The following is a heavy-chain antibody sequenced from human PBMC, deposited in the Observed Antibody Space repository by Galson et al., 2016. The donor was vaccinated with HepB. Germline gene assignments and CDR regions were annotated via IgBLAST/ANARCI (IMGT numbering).Heavy chain of an antibody. J-gene: IGHJ6*02. CDR3: ARGSGSYYPYYYFGMDI. CDR1: GGSISSGGYY. CDR2: IYYSGGT. Sequence: TLSLTCSVSGGSISSGGYYWSWIRQHPGKGLEWIGYIYYSGGTNYNPSLKSRATTSVDMSKNQFSLYLSSVTAADTAVYYCARGSGSYYPYYYFGMDIWGQGTTVTASS. V-gene: IGHV4-31*03. D-gene: IGHD3-10*01.